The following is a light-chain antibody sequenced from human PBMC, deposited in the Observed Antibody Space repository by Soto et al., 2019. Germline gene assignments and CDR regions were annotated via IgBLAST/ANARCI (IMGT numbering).Light chain of an antibody. Sequence: EVVMTQSPATLSVSPGERATLSCRASQSVSSNLVWYQQKPGQAPRLLIYGASTRATGIPARFSGXGSGTXXTLTISSLQSEDFAVYYCQHYNNWPPYTFGQGTKLEIK. V-gene: IGKV3-15*01. CDR2: GAS. CDR1: QSVSSN. J-gene: IGKJ2*01. CDR3: QHYNNWPPYT.